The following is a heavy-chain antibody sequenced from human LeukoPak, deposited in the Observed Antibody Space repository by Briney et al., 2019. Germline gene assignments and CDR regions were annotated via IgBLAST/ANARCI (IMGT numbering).Heavy chain of an antibody. V-gene: IGHV4-38-2*01. J-gene: IGHJ4*02. CDR2: IYHSGST. CDR3: ARRQSGYRDY. D-gene: IGHD3-22*01. CDR1: GYSISSGYY. Sequence: SETLSLTCAVSGYSISSGYYWGWIRQPPGKGLEWIGNIYHSGSTYYNPSLKSRVTISVDMSKNQFSLNLTSVTAADTAVYYCARRQSGYRDYWGQGTLVTVSS.